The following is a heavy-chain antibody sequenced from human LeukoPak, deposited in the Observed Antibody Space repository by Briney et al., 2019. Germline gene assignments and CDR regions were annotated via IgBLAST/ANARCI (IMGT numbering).Heavy chain of an antibody. J-gene: IGHJ4*02. D-gene: IGHD2-15*01. Sequence: GASVKVSCKASGYTFTSYFMHWVRQAPGQGLEWMGLINPGGGGTSYAQKFQGRVTMTRDTSTSTAYMELSRLTSDDTAVYYCARIRGGDNYHFDFWGQGTLVTVSS. V-gene: IGHV1-46*01. CDR3: ARIRGGDNYHFDF. CDR2: INPGGGGT. CDR1: GYTFTSYF.